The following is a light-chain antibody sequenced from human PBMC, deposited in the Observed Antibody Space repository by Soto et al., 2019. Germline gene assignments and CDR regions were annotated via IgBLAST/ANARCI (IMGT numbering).Light chain of an antibody. Sequence: QSVLTQPPSVSGAPGQRVTISCTGSSSNIGAGSDVHWYQQLPGTAPKLLIYDNSNRPSGVPDRFSGSKSGTSASLAITGLQAEDEADYYCQSYDKSLSVVVFGGGTQLTVL. CDR2: DNS. CDR1: SSNIGAGSD. CDR3: QSYDKSLSVVV. V-gene: IGLV1-40*01. J-gene: IGLJ2*01.